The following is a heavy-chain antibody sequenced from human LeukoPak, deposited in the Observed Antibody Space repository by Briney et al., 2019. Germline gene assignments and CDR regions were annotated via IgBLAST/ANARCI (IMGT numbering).Heavy chain of an antibody. D-gene: IGHD6-13*01. CDR1: GGSISSYY. Sequence: PSETLSLTCTVSGGSISSYYWSWLRQPTGKGLEWIGFVYYTGSTNYSPSLKSRITTSVDTYKNQFSLKLRSVTAADTAVYYCARISSSNWYNERGAFDVWGQGTMVTVSS. CDR2: VYYTGST. V-gene: IGHV4-59*01. CDR3: ARISSSNWYNERGAFDV. J-gene: IGHJ3*01.